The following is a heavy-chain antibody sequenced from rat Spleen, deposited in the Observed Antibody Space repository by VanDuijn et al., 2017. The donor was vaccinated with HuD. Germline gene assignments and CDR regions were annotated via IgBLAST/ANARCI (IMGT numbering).Heavy chain of an antibody. CDR1: GFTFSDYY. D-gene: IGHD1-2*01. J-gene: IGHJ3*01. Sequence: EVQLVESGGGLVQPGRSLTLSCAASGFTFSDYYMAWVRQAPKRGLEWVASISTGGGNTYYRDSVKGRFTISRDNAKSTLYLQMNSLRSEDTASYYCARQGYSSYLFVYWGQGTLVTVSS. CDR3: ARQGYSSYLFVY. V-gene: IGHV5-25*01. CDR2: ISTGGGNT.